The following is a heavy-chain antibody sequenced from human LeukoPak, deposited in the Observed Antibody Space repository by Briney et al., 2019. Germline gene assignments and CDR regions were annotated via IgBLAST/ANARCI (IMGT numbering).Heavy chain of an antibody. CDR3: ARGGYSYGYSNYYYYYGMDV. Sequence: ASVKVSCKASGYTFTSYYMHWVRQAPGQGLEWMGIINPRGGSTSYAQKFQGRVTMTRDTSTSTVYMELSSLRSEDTAVYYCARGGYSYGYSNYYYYYGMDVWGQGTTVTVSS. CDR2: INPRGGST. V-gene: IGHV1-46*01. CDR1: GYTFTSYY. D-gene: IGHD5-18*01. J-gene: IGHJ6*02.